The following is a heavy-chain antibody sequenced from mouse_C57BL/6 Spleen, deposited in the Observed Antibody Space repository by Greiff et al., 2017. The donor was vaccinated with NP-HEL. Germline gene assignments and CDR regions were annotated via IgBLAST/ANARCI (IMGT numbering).Heavy chain of an antibody. CDR2: ISSGSSPI. CDR1: GFTFSDYG. J-gene: IGHJ4*01. V-gene: IGHV5-17*01. CDR3: ARQGDDGYAMDY. D-gene: IGHD2-3*01. Sequence: EVKLVESGGGLVKPGGSLKLSCAASGFTFSDYGMHWVRQAPEKGLEWVAYISSGSSPIYYADTVKGRFTISRDNAKNTRCRQMTRVRAEDTAMYYCARQGDDGYAMDYWGQGTSVTVSS.